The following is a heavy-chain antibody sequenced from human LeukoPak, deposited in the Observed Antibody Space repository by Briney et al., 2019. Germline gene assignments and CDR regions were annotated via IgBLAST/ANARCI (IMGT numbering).Heavy chain of an antibody. V-gene: IGHV1-2*02. CDR1: GYTFTGYY. J-gene: IGHJ5*02. CDR3: ARAYCSGGSCYNHWFDP. CDR2: INPNSGGT. D-gene: IGHD2-15*01. Sequence: RASVKVSCKASGYTFTGYYTHWVRQAPGQGLEWMGWINPNSGGTNYAQKCQGRVTMTKDTSISTAYMELSRLRSDDTAVYYCARAYCSGGSCYNHWFDPWGQGTLVTVSS.